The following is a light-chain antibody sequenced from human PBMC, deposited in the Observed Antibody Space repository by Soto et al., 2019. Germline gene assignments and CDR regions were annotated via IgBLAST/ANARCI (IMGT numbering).Light chain of an antibody. V-gene: IGKV3-11*01. Sequence: SVLTQSPATLSLSPGERATLSCRASQSVSSYLAWYQQKPGQAPRLLIYDASNRATGIPARFSGSGSGTDFTLTISSLEPEDFAVYYCQQRSNWPPLITFGQGTRLEIK. CDR2: DAS. J-gene: IGKJ5*01. CDR1: QSVSSY. CDR3: QQRSNWPPLIT.